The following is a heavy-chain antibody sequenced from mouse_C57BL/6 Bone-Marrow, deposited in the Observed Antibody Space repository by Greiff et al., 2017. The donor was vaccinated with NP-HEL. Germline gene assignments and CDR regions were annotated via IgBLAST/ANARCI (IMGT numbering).Heavy chain of an antibody. Sequence: QVQLQQPGAELVKPGASVKLSCKASGYTFTSYWMQWVKQRPGQGLEWIGEIDPSDSYTNYNQKFKGKATLTVDTSSSTAYMQLSSLTSEDSAVYYCARVPFPGDYFDYWGQGTTLTVSS. V-gene: IGHV1-50*01. CDR3: ARVPFPGDYFDY. CDR1: GYTFTSYW. J-gene: IGHJ2*01. CDR2: IDPSDSYT.